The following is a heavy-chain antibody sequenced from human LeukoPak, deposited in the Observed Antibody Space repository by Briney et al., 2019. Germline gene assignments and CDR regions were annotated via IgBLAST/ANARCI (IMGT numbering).Heavy chain of an antibody. Sequence: GGSLRLSCAASGFSFDDYSMSWVRQAPGKGLEWVSLITWDGGRTYYTDSVKGRFTISRDSSKKYLYLQMNSLRTEDTALYYCAIGRDYGGYDYWGQGTLVTVSS. CDR3: AIGRDYGGYDY. CDR2: ITWDGGRT. V-gene: IGHV3-43*01. CDR1: GFSFDDYS. J-gene: IGHJ4*02. D-gene: IGHD4-23*01.